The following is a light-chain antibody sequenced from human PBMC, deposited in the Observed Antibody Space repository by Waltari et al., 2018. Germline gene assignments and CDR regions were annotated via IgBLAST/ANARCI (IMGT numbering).Light chain of an antibody. CDR3: QQPPGT. Sequence: DIQLTQSPSFLSASVGDRVTFTCRAGRDIRNYLAWHQQKSGKAPKLLIFAASTLQSGVPSRFSGSGSGTEFTLTISSLQPEDLATYYCQQPPGTFGGGTKVEIK. V-gene: IGKV1-9*01. J-gene: IGKJ4*01. CDR2: AAS. CDR1: RDIRNY.